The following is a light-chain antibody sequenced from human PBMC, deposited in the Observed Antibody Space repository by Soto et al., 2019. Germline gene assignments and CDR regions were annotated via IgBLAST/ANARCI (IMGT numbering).Light chain of an antibody. Sequence: QXVLTQPDYVSGSPGQPIAISCTGTSSDVGGYNYVSWYQQHPGKAPKLIIFDVTNRPSGVSDRFSGSKSGSTASLTISGLQADDEADYYCTSFAGSGTYVFGTGTKVTVL. CDR3: TSFAGSGTYV. CDR2: DVT. V-gene: IGLV2-14*01. J-gene: IGLJ1*01. CDR1: SSDVGGYNY.